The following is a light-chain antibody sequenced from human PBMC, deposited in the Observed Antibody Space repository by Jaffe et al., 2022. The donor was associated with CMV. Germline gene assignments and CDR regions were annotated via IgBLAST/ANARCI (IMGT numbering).Light chain of an antibody. Sequence: DIQMTQSPSTLSASVGDRVTITCRASQSIGSRLAWYQQKPGKAPNLLIYKASSLETGVPSRFSGSGSGTEFTLTISSLQPEDFAGYYCQHYNDYLVTFGQGTKVEVK. CDR3: QHYNDYLVT. CDR2: KAS. CDR1: QSIGSR. J-gene: IGKJ1*01. V-gene: IGKV1-5*03.